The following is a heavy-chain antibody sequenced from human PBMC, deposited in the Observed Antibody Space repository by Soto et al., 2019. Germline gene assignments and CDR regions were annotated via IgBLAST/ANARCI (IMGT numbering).Heavy chain of an antibody. D-gene: IGHD3-10*01. V-gene: IGHV4-31*03. J-gene: IGHJ6*02. CDR2: IYYSGST. Sequence: QVQLQESGPRLVKPSQTLSLTCTVSGGSISSGGYYWSWIRQHPGKGLEWIGYIYYSGSTYYNPSLKSRVTISLDTSKNQFSLKLSSVTAADTAVYYCARDVDTMVDMDVWGQGTTVTVSS. CDR3: ARDVDTMVDMDV. CDR1: GGSISSGGYY.